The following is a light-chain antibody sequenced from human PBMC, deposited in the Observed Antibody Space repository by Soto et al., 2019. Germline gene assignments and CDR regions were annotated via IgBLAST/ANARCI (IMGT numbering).Light chain of an antibody. Sequence: DVVMTQSPLSLPVTLGQPASISCRASQSLVHSDGNTSLNWFHQRPGQSPRRLIYKVSNRDSGVPDRFSGSGSDTDFTLKISGVEAEDVGVYYCMQGTHWPPYTFGQGNKLEI. J-gene: IGKJ2*01. CDR1: QSLVHSDGNTS. CDR3: MQGTHWPPYT. CDR2: KVS. V-gene: IGKV2-30*02.